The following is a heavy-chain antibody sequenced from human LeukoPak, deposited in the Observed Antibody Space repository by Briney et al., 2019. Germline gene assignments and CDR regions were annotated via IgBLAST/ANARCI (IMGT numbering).Heavy chain of an antibody. CDR1: GFTFSSYA. CDR3: AKDAAVAGNEGPFDY. V-gene: IGHV3-30*18. D-gene: IGHD6-19*01. J-gene: IGHJ4*02. CDR2: ISYDGSNK. Sequence: TGGSLRLSCEASGFTFSSYAMHWVRQAPGKGLEWVAVISYDGSNKYYADSVKGRFTISRDNSKNTLYLQMNSLRAEDTAVYYCAKDAAVAGNEGPFDYWGQGTLVTVSS.